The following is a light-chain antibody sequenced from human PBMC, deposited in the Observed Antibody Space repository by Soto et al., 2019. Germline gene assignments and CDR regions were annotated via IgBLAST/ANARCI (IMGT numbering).Light chain of an antibody. CDR3: QQYGILYT. CDR2: GAS. CDR1: QSVSSSY. J-gene: IGKJ2*01. V-gene: IGKV3-20*01. Sequence: EIVLTQSPGTLSLSPGERATLSCRASQSVSSSYLAWYQQKPGQAPRLLIYGASSRATGIPDRFSGSGSGTDFTLTISRLEPDDFAVYYCQQYGILYTFGQGTKLEIK.